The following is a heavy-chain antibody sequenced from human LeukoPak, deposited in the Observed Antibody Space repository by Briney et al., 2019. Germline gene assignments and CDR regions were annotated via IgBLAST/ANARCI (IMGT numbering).Heavy chain of an antibody. V-gene: IGHV1-69*06. CDR2: IIPIFGTA. CDR1: GGTFSSYA. J-gene: IGHJ6*03. CDR3: AREGSRWLRLETGYYYYMDV. Sequence: SVKVSCKASGGTFSSYAISWVRQAPGQGLEWMGGIIPIFGTANYAQKFQGRVTITADKSTSTAYMELSSLRSEDTAVYYCAREGSRWLRLETGYYYYMDVWGKGTTVTVSS. D-gene: IGHD3-22*01.